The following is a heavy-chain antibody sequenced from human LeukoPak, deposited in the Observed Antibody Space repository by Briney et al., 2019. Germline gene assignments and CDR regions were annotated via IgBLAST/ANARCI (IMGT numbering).Heavy chain of an antibody. CDR1: GYTFTSYG. D-gene: IGHD6-13*01. Sequence: ASVMVSCKTSGYTFTSYGISWVRQAPGQGLEWMGWMNPNSGNTGYAQKFQGRVTMTRNTSISTAYMELSSLRSEDTAVYYCARDMAAASPDDYWGQGTLVTVSS. CDR2: MNPNSGNT. CDR3: ARDMAAASPDDY. V-gene: IGHV1-8*02. J-gene: IGHJ4*02.